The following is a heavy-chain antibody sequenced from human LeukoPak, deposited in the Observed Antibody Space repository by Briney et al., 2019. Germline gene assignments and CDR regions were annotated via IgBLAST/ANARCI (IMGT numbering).Heavy chain of an antibody. Sequence: SETLSLTCAVSGGSISSGGYYWSWIRQPPGKGLEWIGEINHSGSTNYNPSLKSRVTISVDTSKNQFSLKLSSVTAADTAVYYCARGPRSYYYYYMDVWGKGTTVTVSS. J-gene: IGHJ6*03. CDR1: GGSISSGGYY. V-gene: IGHV4-34*01. CDR2: INHSGST. CDR3: ARGPRSYYYYYMDV.